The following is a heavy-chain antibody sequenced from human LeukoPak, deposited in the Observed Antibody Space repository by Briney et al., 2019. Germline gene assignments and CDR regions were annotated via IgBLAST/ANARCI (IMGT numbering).Heavy chain of an antibody. V-gene: IGHV3-21*01. CDR3: ARLYYDILTGYDY. CDR1: GFTSSSYS. D-gene: IGHD3-9*01. Sequence: PGGSLRLSCAASGFTSSSYSMNWVRQAPGKGLEWVSSISSSSSYIYYADSVKGRFTISRDNVKNSLYLQMNSLRAEDTAVYYCARLYYDILTGYDYWGQGTLVTVSS. CDR2: ISSSSSYI. J-gene: IGHJ4*02.